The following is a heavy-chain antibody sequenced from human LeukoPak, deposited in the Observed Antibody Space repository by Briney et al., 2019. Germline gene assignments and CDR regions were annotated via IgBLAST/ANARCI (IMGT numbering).Heavy chain of an antibody. J-gene: IGHJ4*02. Sequence: GSLRLSCTVSGFTVSSNSMSWVRQAPGKGLEWVSFIYSDNTHYLDSVKGRFTISTDNSKNTLYLQMNSLRAEDTAVYYCARRAGAYSHPCDYWGQGTLVTVSS. CDR3: ARRAGAYSHPCDY. CDR2: IYSDNT. V-gene: IGHV3-53*01. CDR1: GFTVSSNS. D-gene: IGHD4/OR15-4a*01.